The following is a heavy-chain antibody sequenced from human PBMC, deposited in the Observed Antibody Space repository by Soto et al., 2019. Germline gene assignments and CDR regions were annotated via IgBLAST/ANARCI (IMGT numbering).Heavy chain of an antibody. D-gene: IGHD3-22*01. CDR2: IYSSGST. Sequence: SETLSLTCPVSGGSISNSYWIWIRQPPGKGLEWIGRIYSSGSTNYSPSLKSRVTMSVDTSKNQFSLKLNSVTAADTAVYYCARGKLLVFDSSGYYQNWLDPWGQGTLVTVSS. V-gene: IGHV4-4*07. J-gene: IGHJ5*02. CDR3: ARGKLLVFDSSGYYQNWLDP. CDR1: GGSISNSY.